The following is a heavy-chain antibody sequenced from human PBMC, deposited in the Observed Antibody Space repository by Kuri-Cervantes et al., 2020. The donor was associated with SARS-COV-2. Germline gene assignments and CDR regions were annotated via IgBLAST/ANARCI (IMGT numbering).Heavy chain of an antibody. D-gene: IGHD5-24*01. J-gene: IGHJ4*02. CDR2: IYYSGST. CDR1: GGSISSSSYY. V-gene: IGHV4-39*07. Sequence: SETLSLTCTVSGGSISSSSYYWGWIRQPPGKGLEWIGSIYYSGSTYYNPSLKSRVTISVDTSKNQFSLKPSSVTAADTAVYYCGKVSWLQLWRRYSDSWGQGALVTVSS. CDR3: GKVSWLQLWRRYSDS.